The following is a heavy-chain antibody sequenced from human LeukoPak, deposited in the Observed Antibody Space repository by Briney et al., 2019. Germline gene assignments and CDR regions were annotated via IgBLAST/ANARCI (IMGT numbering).Heavy chain of an antibody. J-gene: IGHJ4*02. Sequence: SETLSLTCTVSGDSISSGNHYWSWIRQPPGKGLEWIGYVHYSGTAYYNPSLRSRGFVSVDTSKNQFSLKLSSVSAADTALYYCARTYCSAGTCFGGFDYWGQGTLVSVSS. CDR3: ARTYCSAGTCFGGFDY. V-gene: IGHV4-30-4*01. CDR2: VHYSGTA. CDR1: GDSISSGNHY. D-gene: IGHD2-15*01.